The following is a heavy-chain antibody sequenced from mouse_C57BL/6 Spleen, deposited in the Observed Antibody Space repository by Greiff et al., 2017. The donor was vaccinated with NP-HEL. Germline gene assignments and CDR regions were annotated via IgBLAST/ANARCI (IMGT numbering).Heavy chain of an antibody. Sequence: QVQLKESGPELVKPGASVKISCKASGYAFSSSWMNWVKQRPGKGLEWIGRIYPGDGDTNYNGKFMGKATLTADKSSSTAYMQLSSLTSEDSAVYFCARWYYYGADYYAMDYWGQGTSVTVSS. CDR3: ARWYYYGADYYAMDY. V-gene: IGHV1-82*01. J-gene: IGHJ4*01. CDR2: IYPGDGDT. CDR1: GYAFSSSW. D-gene: IGHD1-1*01.